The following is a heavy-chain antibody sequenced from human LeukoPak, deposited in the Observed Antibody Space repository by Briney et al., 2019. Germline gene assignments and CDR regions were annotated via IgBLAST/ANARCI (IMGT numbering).Heavy chain of an antibody. CDR2: IYTSGST. D-gene: IGHD3-22*01. CDR3: ARSPDNEYYYDSSGRLYFDY. V-gene: IGHV4-4*07. J-gene: IGHJ4*02. CDR1: GGSISSYY. Sequence: PSETLSLTSTVSGGSISSYYWSWIRQPAGKGLEWIGRIYTSGSTNYNPSLKSRVTMSVDTSKNQFSLKLSSVTAADTAVYYCARSPDNEYYYDSSGRLYFDYWGQGTLVTVSS.